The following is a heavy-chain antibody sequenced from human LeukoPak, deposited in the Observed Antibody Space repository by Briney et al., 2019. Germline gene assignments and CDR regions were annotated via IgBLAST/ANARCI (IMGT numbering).Heavy chain of an antibody. Sequence: GGSLRLSCAASGFTFSSYSMNWVRQAPGKGLEWLSSISSSSSYIYYADSVKGRFTISRDNAKNSLYLQMNSLRAEDTAVYYCARDPYYDSSGYYFGGDAFDIWGQGTMVTVSS. V-gene: IGHV3-21*01. D-gene: IGHD3-22*01. CDR2: ISSSSSYI. CDR3: ARDPYYDSSGYYFGGDAFDI. J-gene: IGHJ3*02. CDR1: GFTFSSYS.